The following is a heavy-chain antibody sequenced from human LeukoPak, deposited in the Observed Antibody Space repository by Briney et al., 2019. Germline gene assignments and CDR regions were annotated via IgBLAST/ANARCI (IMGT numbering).Heavy chain of an antibody. D-gene: IGHD4-23*01. Sequence: GGSLRLSCAASGFTFSSYGMHWVRQAPGKGLEWVAVISYDGSNKYYADSVKGRFTISRDNSKNTLSLQMNSLRAEDTAVYYCAKALYGGHDYWGQGTLVTVSS. CDR3: AKALYGGHDY. J-gene: IGHJ4*02. CDR1: GFTFSSYG. V-gene: IGHV3-30*18. CDR2: ISYDGSNK.